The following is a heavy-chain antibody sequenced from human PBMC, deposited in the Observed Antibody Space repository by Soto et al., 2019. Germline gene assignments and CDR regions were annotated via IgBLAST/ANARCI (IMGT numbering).Heavy chain of an antibody. CDR3: ARVGVVADTSFDY. J-gene: IGHJ4*02. V-gene: IGHV3-30-3*01. CDR2: ISYDGSNE. D-gene: IGHD3-22*01. Sequence: QVKVVESGGGVVQPGRSLRLSCAASGFTFRNDGMHWVRQAPGKGLEWVAFISYDGSNEYYGDSVRGRFTISRDNSKDTLYLQMNSLTSADTAVYYCARVGVVADTSFDYWGQGTLVTVSS. CDR1: GFTFRNDG.